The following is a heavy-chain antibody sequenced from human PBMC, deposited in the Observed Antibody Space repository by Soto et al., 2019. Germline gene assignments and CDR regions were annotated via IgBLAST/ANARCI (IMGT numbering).Heavy chain of an antibody. CDR1: GFTFSSYA. V-gene: IGHV3-30-3*01. J-gene: IGHJ4*02. Sequence: PGXSLRLSCAASGFTFSSYALHWVRQAPVKGLEWVAVISYDGSNKYYADSVRGRFTISRDNSKNTLYLQMNSLRAEDTAVYYCARDFGSPDSSGYIDYWGQGTLVTVSS. CDR3: ARDFGSPDSSGYIDY. CDR2: ISYDGSNK. D-gene: IGHD3-22*01.